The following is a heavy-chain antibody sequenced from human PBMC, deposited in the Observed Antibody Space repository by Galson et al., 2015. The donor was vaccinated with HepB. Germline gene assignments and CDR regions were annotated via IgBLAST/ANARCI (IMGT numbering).Heavy chain of an antibody. CDR1: GFTVSSNY. V-gene: IGHV3-23*01. CDR2: ISGSGGST. J-gene: IGHJ6*02. D-gene: IGHD3-16*01. Sequence: SLRLSCAASGFTVSSNYMSWVRQAPGKGLEWVSAISGSGGSTYYADSVKGRFTISRDNSKNTLYLQMNSLRAEDTAVYYCAKDPPWGYYYYGMDVWGQGTTVTVSS. CDR3: AKDPPWGYYYYGMDV.